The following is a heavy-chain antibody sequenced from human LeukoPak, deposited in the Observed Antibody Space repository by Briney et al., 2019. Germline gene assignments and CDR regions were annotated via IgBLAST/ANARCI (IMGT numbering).Heavy chain of an antibody. J-gene: IGHJ4*02. CDR1: GGSLSSSSYY. Sequence: SETLSLTCTVSGGSLSSSSYYWGWIRQPPGKGLEWVGSVYYSGSTYYNPSLKSRVTISVDTSKNQFFLKLGSVTAADTAVYYCARAATVTPDYWGQGTLVTVSS. CDR2: VYYSGST. D-gene: IGHD4-17*01. V-gene: IGHV4-39*01. CDR3: ARAATVTPDY.